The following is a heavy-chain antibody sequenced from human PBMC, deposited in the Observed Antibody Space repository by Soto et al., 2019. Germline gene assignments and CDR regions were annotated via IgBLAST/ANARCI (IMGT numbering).Heavy chain of an antibody. D-gene: IGHD3-22*01. CDR3: ANGEVPNYYDSSGYSDFDY. V-gene: IGHV3-23*01. J-gene: IGHJ4*02. CDR1: GFTFSSYA. Sequence: GGSLRLSCAASGFTFSSYAMSWVRQAPGKGLEWVSAISGSGGSTYYADSVKGRFTISRDNSKNTLYLQMNSLRAEDTAVYYCANGEVPNYYDSSGYSDFDYWGQGTLVTVPQ. CDR2: ISGSGGST.